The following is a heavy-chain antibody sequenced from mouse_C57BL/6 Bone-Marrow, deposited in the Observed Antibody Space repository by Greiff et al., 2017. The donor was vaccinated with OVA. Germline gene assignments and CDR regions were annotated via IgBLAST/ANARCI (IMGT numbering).Heavy chain of an antibody. CDR1: GFTFSSYG. Sequence: EVQGVESGGDLVKPGGSLKLSCAASGFTFSSYGMSWVRQTPDKRLEWVATISSGGSYTYYPDSVKGRFTISRDNAKNTLYLQLSSLKSEDTAMYCCARQWVPLDYWGQGTTLTVSA. J-gene: IGHJ2*01. CDR2: ISSGGSYT. CDR3: ARQWVPLDY. D-gene: IGHD2-14*01. V-gene: IGHV5-6*01.